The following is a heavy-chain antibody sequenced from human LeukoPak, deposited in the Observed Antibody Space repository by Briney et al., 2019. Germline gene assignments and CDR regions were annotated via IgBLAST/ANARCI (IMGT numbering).Heavy chain of an antibody. V-gene: IGHV3-30*02. J-gene: IGHJ4*02. CDR1: GMTFDRHG. Sequence: PGGSLRLSCVVSGMTFDRHGMHWVRQPPGMGLEWLAFIKYDGSRTDYEDSVQGRFTVSRDNSKNTLYLEMNSLRAEDTAIYYCVKDTIFTVDPFDYWGQGTLVTVSS. CDR2: IKYDGSRT. CDR3: VKDTIFTVDPFDY. D-gene: IGHD3-3*01.